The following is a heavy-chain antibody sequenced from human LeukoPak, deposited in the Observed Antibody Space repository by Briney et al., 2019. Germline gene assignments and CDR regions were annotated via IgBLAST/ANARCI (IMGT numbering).Heavy chain of an antibody. CDR2: IYSSGST. V-gene: IGHV4-61*08. CDR1: GGSISSGGYY. J-gene: IGHJ4*02. CDR3: ARGYSSGWYSYYFDY. Sequence: SQTLSLTCTVSGGSISSGGYYWSWIRQHAGRGLEWVGYIYSSGSTNYNPSLKSRVTISVDTSKNQFSLKLSSVTAADTAVYYCARGYSSGWYSYYFDYWGQGTLVTVSS. D-gene: IGHD6-19*01.